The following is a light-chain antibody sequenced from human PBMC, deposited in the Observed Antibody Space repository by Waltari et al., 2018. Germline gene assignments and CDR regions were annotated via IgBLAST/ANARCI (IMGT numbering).Light chain of an antibody. CDR2: GAS. Sequence: ELVLTQSPGTLSLSPGARATLSCRASQSVSSSYLAWYQQKPGQAPRLLIYGASSRATRIPDRFSGSGSGTDFTLTISRLEPEDCAVYYCQQYGSSPWTFGQGTKVEIK. CDR3: QQYGSSPWT. CDR1: QSVSSSY. J-gene: IGKJ1*01. V-gene: IGKV3-20*01.